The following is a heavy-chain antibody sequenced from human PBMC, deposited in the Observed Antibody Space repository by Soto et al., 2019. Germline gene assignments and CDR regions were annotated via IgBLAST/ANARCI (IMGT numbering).Heavy chain of an antibody. V-gene: IGHV4-59*01. J-gene: IGHJ4*02. D-gene: IGHD3-22*01. CDR1: GGSFSGYY. CDR2: IYYSGST. Sequence: PSETLSLTCAVYGGSFSGYYWSWIRQPPGKGLEWIGYIYYSGSTNYNPSLKSRVTISVDTSKNQLSLKLSSVTAADTAVYYCARATYYYDSSGYYGYYFDYWGQGTLVTVFS. CDR3: ARATYYYDSSGYYGYYFDY.